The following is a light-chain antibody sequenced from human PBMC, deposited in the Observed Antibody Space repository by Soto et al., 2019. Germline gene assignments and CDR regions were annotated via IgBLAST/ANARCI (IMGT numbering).Light chain of an antibody. CDR2: GGS. Sequence: QSALTQPASVSGSPGQSITISCIGTSSNVGNYNLVSWYQQYPGRSPKLMIYGGSRRPSGISNRFSGSKSDNTATLTISGLQAEDEATYFCCSFAGNSTLTFGGGTKLTVL. CDR3: CSFAGNSTLT. J-gene: IGLJ2*01. CDR1: SSNVGNYNL. V-gene: IGLV2-23*01.